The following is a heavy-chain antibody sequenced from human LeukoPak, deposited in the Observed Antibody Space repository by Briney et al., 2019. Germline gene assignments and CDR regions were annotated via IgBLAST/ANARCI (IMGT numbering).Heavy chain of an antibody. CDR3: VTDTTVTSSRGYYYYGMDV. CDR2: ISAYNGNT. J-gene: IGHJ6*02. V-gene: IGHV1-18*01. D-gene: IGHD4-17*01. CDR1: GYTFTSYG. Sequence: GASVKVSCRASGYTFTSYGISWVRQAPGQGLEWMGWISAYNGNTNYAQKFQGRVTMTEDTSTDTAYMELSSLRSEDTAVYYCVTDTTVTSSRGYYYYGMDVWGQGTTVTVSS.